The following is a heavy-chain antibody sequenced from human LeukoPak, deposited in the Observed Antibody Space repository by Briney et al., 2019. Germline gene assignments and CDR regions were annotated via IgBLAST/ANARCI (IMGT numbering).Heavy chain of an antibody. J-gene: IGHJ4*02. Sequence: GGSLRLSCVASGFTFSNYAVSWVRQAPGKGLDWVSAISGGSTSTYYADSVKGRFTIPRDNSKNTLYLQISTLRPEDTAVYYCATEQWFVNSYYFDYWGQGTLVTVSS. CDR2: ISGGSTST. CDR3: ATEQWFVNSYYFDY. V-gene: IGHV3-23*01. CDR1: GFTFSNYA. D-gene: IGHD3-10*01.